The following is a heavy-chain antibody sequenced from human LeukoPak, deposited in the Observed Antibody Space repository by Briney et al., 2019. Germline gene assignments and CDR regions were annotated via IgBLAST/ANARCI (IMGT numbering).Heavy chain of an antibody. J-gene: IGHJ6*02. Sequence: GGSLRLSCAASGFTFSKSWMSWVRQAPGKGLEWVANMNEDGSERDYVDSVKGRFTISRDNARKSLYLQMSSLRAEDTAVYYCATYTHWVAGDVWGQGTLSPSP. D-gene: IGHD3-16*01. V-gene: IGHV3-7*01. CDR3: ATYTHWVAGDV. CDR1: GFTFSKSW. CDR2: MNEDGSER.